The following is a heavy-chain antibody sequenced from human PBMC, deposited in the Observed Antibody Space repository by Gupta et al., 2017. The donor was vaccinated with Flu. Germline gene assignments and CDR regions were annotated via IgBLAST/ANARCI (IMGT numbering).Heavy chain of an antibody. D-gene: IGHD1-20*01. V-gene: IGHV3-66*02. CDR2: SYPGGSI. J-gene: IGHJ3*01. CDR3: ARDYNSNRGGWHALEL. Sequence: EVEMVESGGDWVQPGGSLSLYCVVSGFTVGGDYMNWVRQAPGKGLEGVSVSYPGGSIFYAASVAGRFTISRDNSKNILYLQMTSLRPEDTAGYYCARDYNSNRGGWHALELWGQGTMVTVSS. CDR1: GFTVGGDY.